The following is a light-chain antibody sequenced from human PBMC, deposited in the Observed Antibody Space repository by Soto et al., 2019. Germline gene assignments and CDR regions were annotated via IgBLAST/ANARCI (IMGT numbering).Light chain of an antibody. CDR2: GTS. CDR3: QQFVNSPYT. J-gene: IGKJ2*01. Sequence: EIVLTQSPVTLSLSPGERATLLCRASQSVANNYLAWYQQKPGQAPNLLIYGTSKRATGIPDRFNGSGSGTDFTLNITRVAPEDFAVYYCQQFVNSPYTFGQGTKVDIK. CDR1: QSVANNY. V-gene: IGKV3-20*01.